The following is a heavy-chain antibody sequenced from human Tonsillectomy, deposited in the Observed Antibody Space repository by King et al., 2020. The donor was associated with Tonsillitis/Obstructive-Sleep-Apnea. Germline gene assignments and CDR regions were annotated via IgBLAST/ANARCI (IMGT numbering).Heavy chain of an antibody. J-gene: IGHJ3*02. D-gene: IGHD3-22*01. CDR3: ARTYYYDSSCYHGDAFDI. CDR2: IYPGDSDT. V-gene: IGHV5-51*01. CDR1: GYSFTSYW. Sequence: QLVQSGAEVKKPGESLKISCKGSGYSFTSYWIGWVRQMPGKGLEWMGIIYPGDSDTRYSPSFQGQVTISADKSISTAYLQWSSLKASDTAMYYCARTYYYDSSCYHGDAFDIWGQGTMVTVSS.